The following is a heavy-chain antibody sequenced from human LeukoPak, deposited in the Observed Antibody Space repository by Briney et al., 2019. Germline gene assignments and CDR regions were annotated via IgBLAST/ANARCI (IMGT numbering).Heavy chain of an antibody. Sequence: GGSLRLSCAASEFTFSSYWMSWVRQAPGKGLEWVANIKQDGSEKYYVDSVKGRFTISRDNAKNSLYLQMNSLRAEDTAVYYCARDLGPGQYYYYYIDVWGKGTTVSVSS. CDR1: EFTFSSYW. J-gene: IGHJ6*03. CDR3: ARDLGPGQYYYYYIDV. V-gene: IGHV3-7*01. CDR2: IKQDGSEK.